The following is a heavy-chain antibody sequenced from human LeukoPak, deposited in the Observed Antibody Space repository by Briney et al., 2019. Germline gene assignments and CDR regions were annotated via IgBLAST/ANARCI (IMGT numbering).Heavy chain of an antibody. D-gene: IGHD6-19*01. CDR2: MSPNSGNT. J-gene: IGHJ4*02. Sequence: ASVKVSCKASGYTFSNYDINWVRQATGQGLEWIGWMSPNSGNTGYVKKFQGRVTMIRDTSIGTAYMELSSLTSEDTAIYYCARDRVGVGGNGWENWGQGTLVTVSS. CDR3: ARDRVGVGGNGWEN. V-gene: IGHV1-8*01. CDR1: GYTFSNYD.